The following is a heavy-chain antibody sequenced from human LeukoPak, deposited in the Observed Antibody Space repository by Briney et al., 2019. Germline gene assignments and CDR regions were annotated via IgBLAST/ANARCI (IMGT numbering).Heavy chain of an antibody. V-gene: IGHV5-51*01. Sequence: GDPPQISRKGPGYSFTNYWIGQVRQMPGKSLEWMGIIYPGDSDTRYSPSFQGQVTISADKSISTAYLQWSSLEASDTAMYYCARHPSGYSSGWYLYWGQGTLVTVSS. CDR1: GYSFTNYW. CDR3: ARHPSGYSSGWYLY. J-gene: IGHJ4*02. D-gene: IGHD6-19*01. CDR2: IYPGDSDT.